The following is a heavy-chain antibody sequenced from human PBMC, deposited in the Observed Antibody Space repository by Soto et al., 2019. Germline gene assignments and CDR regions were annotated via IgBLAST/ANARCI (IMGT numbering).Heavy chain of an antibody. Sequence: GGSLRLSCSASGFTFSSYAMHWVRQAPGKGLEYVSAISSNGGSTYYADSVKGRFTISRDNSKNTLYLQMGSLRAEDKAVYYCARREQSDYYYMDVWGKGTSVTVSS. D-gene: IGHD6-19*01. CDR3: ARREQSDYYYMDV. J-gene: IGHJ6*03. CDR1: GFTFSSYA. V-gene: IGHV3-64*02. CDR2: ISSNGGST.